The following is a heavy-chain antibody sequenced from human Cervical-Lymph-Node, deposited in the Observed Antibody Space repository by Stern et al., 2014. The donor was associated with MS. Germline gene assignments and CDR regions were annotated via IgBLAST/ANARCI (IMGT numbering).Heavy chain of an antibody. CDR3: ARDYGDYAFDY. CDR2: IYPGDSDT. Sequence: EVQLVESGAEVKKPGESLKISCKGSGYSITDNWIAWVRQMPGKGLEWMGSIYPGDSDTRYSPSFQGQVTISADKSISTAYLQWSSLKASDTAMYYCARDYGDYAFDYWGQGTLVTVSS. V-gene: IGHV5-51*01. CDR1: GYSITDNW. J-gene: IGHJ4*02. D-gene: IGHD4-17*01.